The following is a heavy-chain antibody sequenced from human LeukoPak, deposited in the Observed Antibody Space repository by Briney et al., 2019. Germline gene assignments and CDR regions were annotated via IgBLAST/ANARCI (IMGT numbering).Heavy chain of an antibody. Sequence: PSETLSLTCSVYGRSLSAYYWSWIRHPPGDGREWIVEINHSGTTNYNPSLKSRVTISVDMSENHLSLQLTSVTAADTAVYCCAREGGPYRPLDYSGQGTLVTVSS. J-gene: IGHJ4*02. CDR1: GRSLSAYY. CDR2: INHSGTT. V-gene: IGHV4-34*01. CDR3: AREGGPYRPLDY.